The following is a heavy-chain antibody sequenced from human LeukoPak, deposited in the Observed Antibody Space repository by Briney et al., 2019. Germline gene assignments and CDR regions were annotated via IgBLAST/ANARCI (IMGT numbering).Heavy chain of an antibody. CDR3: ARGGIVVVPAARDPLDY. CDR2: INPGGGST. CDR1: GYTFTSYY. D-gene: IGHD2-2*01. Sequence: ASVKVSCKASGYTFTSYYTHWVRQAPGQGLEWMRIINPGGGSTSYAQKFQGRVTMTRDTSTSTVYMELSSLRSEDTAVYYCARGGIVVVPAARDPLDYWGQGTLVTVSS. J-gene: IGHJ4*02. V-gene: IGHV1-46*01.